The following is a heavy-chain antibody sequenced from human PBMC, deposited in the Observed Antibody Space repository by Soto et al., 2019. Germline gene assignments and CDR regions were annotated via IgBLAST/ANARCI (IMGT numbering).Heavy chain of an antibody. D-gene: IGHD1-26*01. CDR3: AKDWVGGSNNYQLDY. V-gene: IGHV3-23*01. Sequence: PGGSLRLSCGVSGFTVTSNGVSWVRQAPGKGLEWVSAISPNGQGIWYADSVMGRFTISRDNFKKVVYLHLSGLRVEDTAIYYCAKDWVGGSNNYQLDYWGQGTAVTVSS. CDR2: ISPNGQGI. CDR1: GFTVTSNG. J-gene: IGHJ4*02.